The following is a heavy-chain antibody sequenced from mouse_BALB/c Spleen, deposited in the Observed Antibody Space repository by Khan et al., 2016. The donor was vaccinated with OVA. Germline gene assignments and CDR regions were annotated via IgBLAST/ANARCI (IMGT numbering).Heavy chain of an antibody. J-gene: IGHJ4*01. CDR3: ARNDYGSACTMDY. V-gene: IGHV1-76*01. CDR1: GYIFTSYW. D-gene: IGHD1-1*01. Sequence: VQLKQSDAELVRPGASVKLSCKTSGYIFTSYWIHWVKQRSGQVLEWIARIYPGTGSTYYNEKFKDTATLTADKSSSTAYMQLSSLKSEDSAVYFCARNDYGSACTMDYWGQGTSVTVSS. CDR2: IYPGTGST.